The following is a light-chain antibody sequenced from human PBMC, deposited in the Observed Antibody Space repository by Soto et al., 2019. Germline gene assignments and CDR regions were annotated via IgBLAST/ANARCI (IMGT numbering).Light chain of an antibody. CDR3: HRQETDTSYT. Sequence: EIQVTPAASVLTESVGTRVTFTCGATTRIGSCIAWYQHKPETGHKPLIYVASTSESAAPTRYSCSGCGTEFALTITILKLDDDATADYHRQETDTSYTFGPGTRLEIK. CDR2: VAS. J-gene: IGKJ5*01. CDR1: TRIGSC. V-gene: IGKV1-5*01.